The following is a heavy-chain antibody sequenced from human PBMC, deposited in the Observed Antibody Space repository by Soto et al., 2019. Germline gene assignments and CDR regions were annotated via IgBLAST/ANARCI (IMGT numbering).Heavy chain of an antibody. V-gene: IGHV3-21*01. CDR1: VFTFSAYS. CDR3: VRGGSGATSADLFDA. CDR2: ISSTSSVI. D-gene: IGHD3-10*01. Sequence: PGGSLRLSCASSVFTFSAYSIKWVRQAPGKGLDWVSSISSTSSVIFYAESVRGRFTISRDNAKNSLYLQMNGLRAEDTAVYYCVRGGSGATSADLFDAWGQGTLVTVSS. J-gene: IGHJ3*01.